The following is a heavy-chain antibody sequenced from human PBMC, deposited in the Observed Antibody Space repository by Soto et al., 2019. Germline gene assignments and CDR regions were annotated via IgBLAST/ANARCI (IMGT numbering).Heavy chain of an antibody. Sequence: QLQLQESGPGLVKPSETLSLTCTVSGGSISSSTYYWGWIRQPPGQGLEWIGNIYYGGSPYYNPPXNXRVXVSVDTSKNQFSLKLSSVPAEATAVYYCASQSGSGYYTVAYWGQGTLVTVSS. CDR2: IYYGGSP. CDR3: ASQSGSGYYTVAY. D-gene: IGHD3-22*01. V-gene: IGHV4-39*01. CDR1: GGSISSSTYY. J-gene: IGHJ4*02.